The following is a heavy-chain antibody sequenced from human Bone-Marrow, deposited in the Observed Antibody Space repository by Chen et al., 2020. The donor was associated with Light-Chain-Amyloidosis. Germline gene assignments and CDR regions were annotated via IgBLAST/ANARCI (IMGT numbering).Heavy chain of an antibody. Sequence: DVQLVESGGGLAQPGRSLRLSCAASGFTFDDYAMHWVRQVPGKGPEWVPIIISNNNSIADAYSVRGRFTISRDNAKNSLYLQMNSLRPEATAFYYCTKGPPAYEGSGYDFFQKWGQGTLVTVSS. D-gene: IGHD3-22*01. CDR1: GFTFDDYA. V-gene: IGHV3-9*01. CDR2: IISNNNSI. J-gene: IGHJ1*01. CDR3: TKGPPAYEGSGYDFFQK.